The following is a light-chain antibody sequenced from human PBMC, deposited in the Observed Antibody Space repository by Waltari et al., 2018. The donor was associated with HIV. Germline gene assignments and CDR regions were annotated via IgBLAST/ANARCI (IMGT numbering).Light chain of an antibody. CDR2: EVS. CDR1: SSDVGSYNL. V-gene: IGLV2-23*02. CDR3: CSYAGIRTFVV. J-gene: IGLJ2*01. Sequence: QSALTQPASVSGSPGQSITISCTGTSSDVGSYNLVSWYQQHPGKAPKLMIYEVSKRPSWVSNRFSGSKSGNTASLTISGLQAEDEADYYCCSYAGIRTFVVFGGGTKLTVL.